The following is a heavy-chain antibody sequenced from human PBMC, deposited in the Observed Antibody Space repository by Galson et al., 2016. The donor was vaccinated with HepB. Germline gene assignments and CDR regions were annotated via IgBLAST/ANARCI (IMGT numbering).Heavy chain of an antibody. Sequence: SVKVSCKASGYMFSTYGISWVRQAPGQGLEWMGWISAYTGNTKYAQRFQGRLTMTTDASTSTAYMELRSLRSDDTAVYYCARESRQGVVSPYGGMDVWGKGTSVTGSS. V-gene: IGHV1-18*01. J-gene: IGHJ6*04. CDR2: ISAYTGNT. CDR3: ARESRQGVVSPYGGMDV. D-gene: IGHD3-10*01. CDR1: GYMFSTYG.